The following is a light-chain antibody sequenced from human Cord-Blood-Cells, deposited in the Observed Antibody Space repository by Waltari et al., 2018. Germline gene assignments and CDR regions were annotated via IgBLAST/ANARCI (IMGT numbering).Light chain of an antibody. Sequence: QSALTQPRQVSGSPGQSVTISCTGTRGDVGGYTNFSWYQHHPGKAPNLMIYDVSKRPSVVPYRFSASNSGNTASLTISGLQAEDDADYYCCSYAGSYTWVFGGGTKLTVL. CDR1: RGDVGGYTN. V-gene: IGLV2-11*01. CDR2: DVS. CDR3: CSYAGSYTWV. J-gene: IGLJ3*02.